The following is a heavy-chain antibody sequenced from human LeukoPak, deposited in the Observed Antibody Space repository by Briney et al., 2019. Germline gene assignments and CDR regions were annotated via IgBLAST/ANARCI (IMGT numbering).Heavy chain of an antibody. Sequence: GRSLRLSCAASGFPFSGYDMHWVRQAAGKGLEWVAIISYDGSIEHYADSVRGRFTVSRDNSKNTVYLQMNSLRTDDTARYFCAREEEGELPDYWGQGTPVTVSS. CDR2: ISYDGSIE. J-gene: IGHJ4*02. CDR3: AREEEGELPDY. D-gene: IGHD1-26*01. CDR1: GFPFSGYD. V-gene: IGHV3-30*03.